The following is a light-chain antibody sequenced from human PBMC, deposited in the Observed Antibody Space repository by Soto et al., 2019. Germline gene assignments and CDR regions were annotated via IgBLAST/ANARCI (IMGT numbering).Light chain of an antibody. J-gene: IGKJ2*02. CDR3: QQYGNLWT. CDR2: DAS. V-gene: IGKV3-20*01. Sequence: IVLTQSPGTLSLSPGERATLSCRASQSVYSRYLAWYQQKSGQAPRLLIYDASSRATGIPDRFSGSGSGTDFTLTISRLEPEDFAVYYCQQYGNLWTFGQGTKLEI. CDR1: QSVYSRY.